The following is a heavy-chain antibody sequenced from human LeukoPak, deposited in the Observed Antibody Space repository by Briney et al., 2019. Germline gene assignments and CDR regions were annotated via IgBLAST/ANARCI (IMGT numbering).Heavy chain of an antibody. CDR2: ISSSSSTI. D-gene: IGHD2-15*01. J-gene: IGHJ2*01. V-gene: IGHV3-48*02. CDR1: GFAFSTYS. CDR3: ARDSSRYWYFDL. Sequence: GGSLRLSCAASGFAFSTYSMNWVRQAPGKGLEWVSYISSSSSTIYYADSVKGRFTISRDNAKNSLYLQMNSLRDEDTAVYYCARDSSRYWYFDLWGRGTLVTVSS.